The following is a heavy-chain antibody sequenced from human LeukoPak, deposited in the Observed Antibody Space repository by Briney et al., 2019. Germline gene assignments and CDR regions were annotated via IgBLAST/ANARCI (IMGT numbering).Heavy chain of an antibody. J-gene: IGHJ4*02. Sequence: ASVKVSCKASGGTFSSYAISWVRQAPGQGLEWMGGIIPIFGTANYAQKFQGRVTITADKSTSTAYMELSSLRSEDTAVYYCARFPLDARIAVAGDFDYWGQGALVTVSS. CDR3: ARFPLDARIAVAGDFDY. CDR2: IIPIFGTA. V-gene: IGHV1-69*06. D-gene: IGHD6-19*01. CDR1: GGTFSSYA.